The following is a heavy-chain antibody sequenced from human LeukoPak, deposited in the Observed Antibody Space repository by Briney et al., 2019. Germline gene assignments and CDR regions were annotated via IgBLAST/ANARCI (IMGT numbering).Heavy chain of an antibody. CDR1: GGSISSYY. Sequence: PSETLSLTCTVSGGSISSYYWSWIRQPPGKGLEWIGYIYYSGSTNYNPSLKSRVTISVDTSKNQFSLKLSSVTAADTAVYYCAQGTRSYFDYWGQGTLVTVSS. CDR2: IYYSGST. J-gene: IGHJ4*02. CDR3: AQGTRSYFDY. V-gene: IGHV4-59*08. D-gene: IGHD3-10*01.